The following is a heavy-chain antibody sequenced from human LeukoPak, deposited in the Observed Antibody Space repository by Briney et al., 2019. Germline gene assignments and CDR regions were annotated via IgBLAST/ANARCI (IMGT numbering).Heavy chain of an antibody. J-gene: IGHJ4*02. V-gene: IGHV3-20*04. CDR2: INWNGGSA. CDR3: AKDAPVNIVVVPAANS. D-gene: IGHD2-2*01. CDR1: GFTFDSHA. Sequence: PGGSLRLSCAASGFTFDSHAMSWVRQAPGRGLEWVSAINWNGGSAAYADSVKGRFTISRDNSKNTLYLQMNSLRAEDTAVYYCAKDAPVNIVVVPAANSWGQGTLVTVSS.